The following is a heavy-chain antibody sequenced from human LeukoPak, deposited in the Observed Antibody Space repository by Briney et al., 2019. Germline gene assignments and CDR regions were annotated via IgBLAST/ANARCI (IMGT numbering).Heavy chain of an antibody. D-gene: IGHD3-22*01. CDR2: ISGGDGST. J-gene: IGHJ4*02. CDR1: GFTFNTYA. CDR3: AKRTYSDASGYLGSFGH. V-gene: IGHV3-23*01. Sequence: PGGSLRLSCAASGFTFNTYAMNWVRRAPGKGLEWVSAISGGDGSTYYADSVKGRFTISRDNSKNTLSLQMSSLRAEDTAVYYCAKRTYSDASGYLGSFGHWGQGTLVTVSS.